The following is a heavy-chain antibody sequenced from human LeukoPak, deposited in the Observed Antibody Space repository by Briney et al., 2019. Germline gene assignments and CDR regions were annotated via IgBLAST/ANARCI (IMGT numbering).Heavy chain of an antibody. D-gene: IGHD3-22*01. V-gene: IGHV3-23*01. J-gene: IGHJ4*02. CDR3: AKDSYYYDTSGYDYFDY. CDR2: ISGSGGST. CDR1: GFTFSNYP. Sequence: PGGSLRLSCVVSGFTFSNYPMSWVRQAPGKGLEWVSTISGSGGSTYYADSVKGRFTISRDNSKNTLYLQMNSLRAEDTAVYYCAKDSYYYDTSGYDYFDYWGQGTLVTVSS.